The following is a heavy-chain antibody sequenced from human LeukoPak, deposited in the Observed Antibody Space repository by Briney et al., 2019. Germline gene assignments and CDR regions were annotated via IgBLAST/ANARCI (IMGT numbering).Heavy chain of an antibody. CDR2: ISSNGGST. CDR3: VKGSGNYPLYGMDV. V-gene: IGHV3-64D*06. D-gene: IGHD3-10*01. J-gene: IGHJ6*04. Sequence: QTGGSLRLSCSASGFTFSSYAKHWVRQAPGKGLEYVSAISSNGGSTYYADSVKGRFTISRDNSKNTLYLQMSSLRAEDTAVYYCVKGSGNYPLYGMDVWGKGTTVTVSS. CDR1: GFTFSSYA.